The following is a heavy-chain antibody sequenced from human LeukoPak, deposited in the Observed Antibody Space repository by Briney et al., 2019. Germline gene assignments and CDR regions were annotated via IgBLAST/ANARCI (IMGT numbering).Heavy chain of an antibody. J-gene: IGHJ4*02. CDR2: ISYDGSTK. CDR3: ARAILRPGWTPAAMAGGLDY. D-gene: IGHD2-2*01. Sequence: GGSLRLSCAASGFTFSSYAMHWVRQAPGKGLEWVAVISYDGSTKYYADSVKGRFTISRDNSENTLYLQMNSLRAEDTAVYYCARAILRPGWTPAAMAGGLDYWGQGTLVTVSS. V-gene: IGHV3-30-3*01. CDR1: GFTFSSYA.